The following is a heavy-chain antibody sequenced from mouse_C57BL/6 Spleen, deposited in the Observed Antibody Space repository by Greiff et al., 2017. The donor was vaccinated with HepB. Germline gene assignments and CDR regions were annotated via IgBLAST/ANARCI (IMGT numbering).Heavy chain of an antibody. CDR2: IYPGSGST. CDR3: ARATTVVEGYWYFDV. J-gene: IGHJ1*03. V-gene: IGHV1-55*01. CDR1: GYTFTSYW. D-gene: IGHD1-1*01. Sequence: QVQLQQSGAELVKPGASVKMSCKASGYTFTSYWITWVKQRPGQGLEWIGDIYPGSGSTNYNEKFKSKATLTVDTSSSTAYMQLSSLTSEDSAVYYCARATTVVEGYWYFDVWGTGTTVTVSS.